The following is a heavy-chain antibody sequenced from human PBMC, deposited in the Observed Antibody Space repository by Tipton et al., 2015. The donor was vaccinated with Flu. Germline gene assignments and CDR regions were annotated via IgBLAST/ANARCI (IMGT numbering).Heavy chain of an antibody. Sequence: LRLSCAASGFTVSSNYMSWVRQAPGKGLEWIGEINHSGSTNYNPSLKSRVTISVDTSKNQFSLKLSSVTAADTAVYYCARGFKRGWPRPSNWFDPWGQGTLVTVSS. V-gene: IGHV4-34*01. CDR3: ARGFKRGWPRPSNWFDP. CDR1: GFTVSSNY. J-gene: IGHJ5*02. D-gene: IGHD5-12*01. CDR2: INHSGST.